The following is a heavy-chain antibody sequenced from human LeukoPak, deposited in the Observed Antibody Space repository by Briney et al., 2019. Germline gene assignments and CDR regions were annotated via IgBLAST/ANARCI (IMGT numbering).Heavy chain of an antibody. D-gene: IGHD6-19*01. CDR1: GDSVSSNSAA. CDR2: TYYRSKWYT. J-gene: IGHJ4*02. V-gene: IGHV6-1*01. CDR3: ARRGDTSGWQFDY. Sequence: SQTLSLTRGISGDSVSSNSAAWNWIRQSPSRGLGWLGRTYYRSKWYTDYVVSVKGRITISVDTSKNQLSLQLNSVTPEDTAVYYCARRGDTSGWQFDYWGQGTLVTVSS.